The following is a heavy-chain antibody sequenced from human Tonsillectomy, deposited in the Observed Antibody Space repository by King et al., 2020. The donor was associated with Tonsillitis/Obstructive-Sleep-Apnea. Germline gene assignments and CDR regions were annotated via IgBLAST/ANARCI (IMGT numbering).Heavy chain of an antibody. Sequence: VQLVESGGGLVQPGGSLRLSCAASGFTFSDHYMDWVRQAPGKGREWVGRTRNKANSYTTEYAASVKGRFTISRDDSKNSLYLQMNSLKTEDTAVYYCARGVVPAAIGYYYMDVWGKGTTVTVSS. J-gene: IGHJ6*03. CDR2: TRNKANSYTT. CDR3: ARGVVPAAIGYYYMDV. V-gene: IGHV3-72*01. D-gene: IGHD2-2*01. CDR1: GFTFSDHY.